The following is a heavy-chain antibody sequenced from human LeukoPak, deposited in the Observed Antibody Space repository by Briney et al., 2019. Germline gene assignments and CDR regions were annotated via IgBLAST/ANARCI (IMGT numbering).Heavy chain of an antibody. D-gene: IGHD3-9*01. CDR3: ARFVSGLVLRFRYFDWLYGEYPRHSYYFDY. J-gene: IGHJ4*02. V-gene: IGHV1-18*01. CDR2: ISAYNGNT. CDR1: GYTFTSYG. Sequence: ASVKVSCKASGYTFTSYGISWVRQAPGQGLEWMGWISAYNGNTNYAQKLQGRVTMTTDTSTSTAYMELRSLRSDDTAVYYCARFVSGLVLRFRYFDWLYGEYPRHSYYFDYWGQGTLVTVSS.